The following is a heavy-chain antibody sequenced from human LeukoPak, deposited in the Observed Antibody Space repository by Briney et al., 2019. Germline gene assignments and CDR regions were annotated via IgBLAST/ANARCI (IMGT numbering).Heavy chain of an antibody. CDR2: INPNSGGT. CDR3: ARGGNYYDSSGYYHPIDY. Sequence: ASVKVSCKASGGTFSGYYMHWVRQAPGQGLEWMGWINPNSGGTNYAQKFQGRVTMTRDTSTSTAYMELSRLRSDDTAVYYCARGGNYYDSSGYYHPIDYWGQGTLVTVSS. V-gene: IGHV1-2*02. CDR1: GGTFSGYY. J-gene: IGHJ4*02. D-gene: IGHD3-22*01.